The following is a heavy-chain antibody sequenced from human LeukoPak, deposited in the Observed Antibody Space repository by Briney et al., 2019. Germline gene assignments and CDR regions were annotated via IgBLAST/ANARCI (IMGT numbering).Heavy chain of an antibody. Sequence: ASVKVSFKASGGTFSSYAISWVRQAPGQGLEWMGGIIPIFGTANYAQKFQGRVTITADESTSTAYMELSSLRSEDTAVYYCAREGAVGDILTGYFDYWGQGTLVTVSS. D-gene: IGHD3-9*01. J-gene: IGHJ4*02. CDR3: AREGAVGDILTGYFDY. V-gene: IGHV1-69*01. CDR1: GGTFSSYA. CDR2: IIPIFGTA.